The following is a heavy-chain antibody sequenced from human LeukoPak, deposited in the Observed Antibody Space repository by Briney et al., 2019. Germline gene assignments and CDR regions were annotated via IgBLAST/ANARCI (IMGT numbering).Heavy chain of an antibody. CDR3: ARLGRAFEVVPVPGYYYYMDV. J-gene: IGHJ6*03. CDR2: IYYSGST. Sequence: SETLSLTCTVSGGSISSSSYYWGWIRQPPGKGLEWIGSIYYSGSTYYNPSLKSRVTISVDTSKNQFSLKLSSVTAADTAVYYCARLGRAFEVVPVPGYYYYMDVWGKGTTVTVSS. CDR1: GGSISSSSYY. D-gene: IGHD2-2*01. V-gene: IGHV4-39*07.